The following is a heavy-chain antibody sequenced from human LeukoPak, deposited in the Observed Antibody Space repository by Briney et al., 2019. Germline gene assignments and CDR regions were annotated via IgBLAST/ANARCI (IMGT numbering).Heavy chain of an antibody. J-gene: IGHJ4*02. CDR3: ARSPPQRGGEYYFDY. CDR1: GFTVSSNY. V-gene: IGHV3-66*02. D-gene: IGHD1-14*01. Sequence: GGSLRLSCAASGFTVSSNYISWVRQAPGKGLEWVSVIYSGGDTYYADSVKGRFTISRDNSKNTLYLQINSLRPEDTAVYYCARSPPQRGGEYYFDYWAREPWSPSPQ. CDR2: IYSGGDT.